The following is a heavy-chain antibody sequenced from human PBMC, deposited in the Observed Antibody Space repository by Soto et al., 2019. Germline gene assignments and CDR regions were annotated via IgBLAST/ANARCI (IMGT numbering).Heavy chain of an antibody. D-gene: IGHD4-17*01. Sequence: GGSLRLSCAASVFTFSGYAMSWVRQAPGKGLEWVSAISGSGGSTYYADSVKGRFTISRDNSKNTLYLQMNSLRAEDTAVYYCAKDGSPDYGDFDAFDIWGQGTMVTVPS. V-gene: IGHV3-23*01. J-gene: IGHJ3*02. CDR3: AKDGSPDYGDFDAFDI. CDR1: VFTFSGYA. CDR2: ISGSGGST.